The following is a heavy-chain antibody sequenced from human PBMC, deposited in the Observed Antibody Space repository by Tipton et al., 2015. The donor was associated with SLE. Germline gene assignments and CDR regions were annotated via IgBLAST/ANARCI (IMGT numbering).Heavy chain of an antibody. CDR2: IYTSGST. V-gene: IGHV4-4*07. Sequence: TLSLTCAVYGGSFSGYYWSWIRQPAGKGLEWIGRIYTSGSTNYNPSLKSRVTISVDTSKNQFSLKLSSVTAADTAVYYCARDYSPEAYFDYWGQGTLVTVSS. D-gene: IGHD6-13*01. J-gene: IGHJ4*02. CDR1: GGSFSGYY. CDR3: ARDYSPEAYFDY.